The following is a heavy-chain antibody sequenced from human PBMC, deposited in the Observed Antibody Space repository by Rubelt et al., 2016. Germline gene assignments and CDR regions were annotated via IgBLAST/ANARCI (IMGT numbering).Heavy chain of an antibody. J-gene: IGHJ4*02. V-gene: IGHV3-48*01. Sequence: YISSSSSTIYYADSVKGRFTISRDNSKNTLYLQMNSLRAEDTAVYYCARDLARYYYDSSGYSWGRGTLVTVSS. D-gene: IGHD3-22*01. CDR2: ISSSSSTI. CDR3: ARDLARYYYDSSGYS.